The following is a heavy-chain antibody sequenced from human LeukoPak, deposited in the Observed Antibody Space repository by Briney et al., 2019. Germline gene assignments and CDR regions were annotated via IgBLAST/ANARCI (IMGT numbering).Heavy chain of an antibody. D-gene: IGHD3-22*01. Sequence: GGSLRLSCAASGFTVSSNYMSWVRQAPGKGLEWVSVIYSGGSTYYTDSVKGRFTISRDNSKNTLYLQMNSLRADDTAVYDCARDDVGLDSSGTKSDYWGQGTLVTVSS. CDR1: GFTVSSNY. J-gene: IGHJ4*02. V-gene: IGHV3-53*01. CDR3: ARDDVGLDSSGTKSDY. CDR2: IYSGGST.